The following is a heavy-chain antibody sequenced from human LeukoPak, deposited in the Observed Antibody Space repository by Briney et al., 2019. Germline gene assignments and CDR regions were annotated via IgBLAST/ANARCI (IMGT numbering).Heavy chain of an antibody. J-gene: IGHJ6*02. CDR3: VAGYCSGTSCSTFFGMDV. D-gene: IGHD2-2*03. CDR2: ITSSSSI. V-gene: IGHV3-21*01. Sequence: SGGSLRLSCAASGFTFSSYNMNWVRQAPGKGLEWVSSITSSSSIYYEDSVKGRFTISRDNAKSSLYLQMNSLRAEDTAVYYCVAGYCSGTSCSTFFGMDVWGQGTTVTVSS. CDR1: GFTFSSYN.